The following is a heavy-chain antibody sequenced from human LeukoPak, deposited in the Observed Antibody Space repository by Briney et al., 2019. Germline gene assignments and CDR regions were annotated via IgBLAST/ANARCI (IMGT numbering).Heavy chain of an antibody. J-gene: IGHJ2*01. CDR3: ALAMMTFWYFDL. D-gene: IGHD3-22*01. CDR1: GGSISSYY. CDR2: IYYSGST. Sequence: SETLSLTCTVSGGSISSYYRSWIRQPPGKGLEWIGYIYYSGSTNYNPSLKSRVTISVDTSKNQFSLKLSSVTAADTAVYYCALAMMTFWYFDLWGRGTLVTVSS. V-gene: IGHV4-59*01.